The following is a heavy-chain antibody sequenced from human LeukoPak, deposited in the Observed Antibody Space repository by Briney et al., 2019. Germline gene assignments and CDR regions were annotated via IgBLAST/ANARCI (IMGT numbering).Heavy chain of an antibody. CDR1: GFTFNSYW. J-gene: IGHJ4*02. D-gene: IGHD3-10*01. CDR2: INSDGSRT. V-gene: IGHV3-74*01. CDR3: ARDLGELVVRNYYFDY. Sequence: TGGSLRLSCAASGFTFNSYWMHWVRHAPGKGLVWVLRINSDGSRTSYADSVKGRFTISRDNDKNPLYLQMNSMRAEDTAVYYCARDLGELVVRNYYFDYWGQGTLVTVSS.